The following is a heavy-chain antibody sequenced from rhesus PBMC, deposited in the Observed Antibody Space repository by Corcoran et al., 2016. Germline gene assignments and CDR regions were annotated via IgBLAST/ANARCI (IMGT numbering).Heavy chain of an antibody. Sequence: EVQLVESGGGLVQPGGSLRLSCAASGFTFSIYGIHWVRQAPGKGLGGVAVISSDGSNKYFADSVKDRFTISRDNSNNILYLQMNNLKLEDTAVYYCTRFDVWGPGVLVTVSS. CDR1: GFTFSIYG. J-gene: IGHJ5-1*01. CDR2: ISSDGSNK. CDR3: TRFDV. V-gene: IGHV3-54*02.